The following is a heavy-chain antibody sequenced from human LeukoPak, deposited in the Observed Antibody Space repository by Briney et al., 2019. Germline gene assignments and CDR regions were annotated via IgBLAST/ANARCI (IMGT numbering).Heavy chain of an antibody. D-gene: IGHD3-10*01. J-gene: IGHJ4*02. CDR1: GGSFSGYY. CDR3: ATPGEYYGSGSSFDY. CDR2: INHSGST. Sequence: PSETLSLTCAVYGGSFSGYYWSWIRQPPGKGLEWIGEINHSGSTNYNPSLKSRVTISVDTSKNQFSLKLSSVTVADTAVYYCATPGEYYGSGSSFDYWGQGTLVTVSS. V-gene: IGHV4-34*01.